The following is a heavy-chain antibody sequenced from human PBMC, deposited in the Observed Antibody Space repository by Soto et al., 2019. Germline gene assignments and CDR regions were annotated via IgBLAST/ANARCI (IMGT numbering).Heavy chain of an antibody. CDR1: GGTFSSYA. V-gene: IGHV1-69*12. J-gene: IGHJ6*02. CDR3: ATMKGGYKCYYSGMDV. Sequence: QVQLVQSGAEVKKPGSSVKVSCKASGGTFSSYAISWVRQAPGQGLEWMGGIIPIFGTANYAQKFQGRVTITAXDXTRXAYMELSSLISEDTAVYYCATMKGGYKCYYSGMDVWGQGTTVTVSS. CDR2: IIPIFGTA. D-gene: IGHD3-10*01.